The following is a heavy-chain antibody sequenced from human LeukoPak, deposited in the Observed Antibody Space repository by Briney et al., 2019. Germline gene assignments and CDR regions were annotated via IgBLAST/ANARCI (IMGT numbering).Heavy chain of an antibody. J-gene: IGHJ6*02. CDR2: IYYSGST. CDR1: GGSISSSSYY. Sequence: PSETLSLTCTVSGGSISSSSYYWGWIRQPPGKGLEWIGSIYYSGSTYYNPSLKSRVTISVDTSKNQFSLKLSSVTAADTAVYYCARERQGGYYYYGMDVWGQGTTVTVSS. D-gene: IGHD3-16*01. CDR3: ARERQGGYYYYGMDV. V-gene: IGHV4-39*07.